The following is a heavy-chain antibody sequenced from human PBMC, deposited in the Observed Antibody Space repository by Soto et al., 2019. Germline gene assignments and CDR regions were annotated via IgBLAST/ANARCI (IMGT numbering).Heavy chain of an antibody. D-gene: IGHD6-13*01. V-gene: IGHV3-30*18. CDR1: GFTFSSYG. J-gene: IGHJ6*02. Sequence: QVQLVESGGGVVQPGRSLRLSCAASGFTFSSYGMHWVRQAPGKGLEWVAVISYDGSNKYYADSVKGRFTISRDNSKNTLYLQMSSLRAEDTAVYYCTKDLAAADDYYYYGMDVWGQGTTVTVSS. CDR2: ISYDGSNK. CDR3: TKDLAAADDYYYYGMDV.